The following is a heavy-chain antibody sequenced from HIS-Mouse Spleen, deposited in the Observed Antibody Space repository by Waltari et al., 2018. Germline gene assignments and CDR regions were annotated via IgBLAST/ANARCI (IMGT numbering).Heavy chain of an antibody. J-gene: IGHJ3*02. CDR2: ISPKRGGT. Sequence: QVQLVQSGAEVKKPGASVKVSCKASGYTFTGYYMHWGRQAPGQGLEWRGWISPKRGGTNYAQKFQGRVTMTRDTSISTAYMELSRLRSDDTAVYYCARGTGTDAFDIWGQGTMVTVSS. CDR1: GYTFTGYY. CDR3: ARGTGTDAFDI. V-gene: IGHV1-2*02. D-gene: IGHD1-1*01.